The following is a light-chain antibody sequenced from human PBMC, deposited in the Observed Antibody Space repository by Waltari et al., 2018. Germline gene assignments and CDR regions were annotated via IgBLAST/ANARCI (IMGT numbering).Light chain of an antibody. Sequence: DIQMTQSPSPLSAFVGARVSITCRASQSISNYLNWYQQKPGKAPELLIYAASSLQSGVPSRFSGRRSGTDFTLTISSLQPEDLATYYCQQTYITPFTFGPGTKVAIK. V-gene: IGKV1-39*01. CDR1: QSISNY. CDR2: AAS. CDR3: QQTYITPFT. J-gene: IGKJ3*01.